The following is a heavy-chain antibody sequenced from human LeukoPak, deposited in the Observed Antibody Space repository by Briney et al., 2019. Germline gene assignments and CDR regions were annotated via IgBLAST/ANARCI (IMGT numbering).Heavy chain of an antibody. D-gene: IGHD2-15*01. CDR1: GFTFSSYG. CDR3: AKGHLRYCSGGSCYSGNFDY. Sequence: GRSLRLSCAASGFTFSSYGMHWVRQAPGKGLEWVAVISYDGSNKYYADSVKGRFTISRDNSKNTLYLQMNSLRAEDTAVYYCAKGHLRYCSGGSCYSGNFDYWGQGTLVTVS. CDR2: ISYDGSNK. V-gene: IGHV3-30*18. J-gene: IGHJ4*02.